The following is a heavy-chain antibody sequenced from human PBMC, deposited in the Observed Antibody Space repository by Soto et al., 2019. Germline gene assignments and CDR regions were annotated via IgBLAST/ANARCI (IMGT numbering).Heavy chain of an antibody. CDR1: GRSMSSNY. CDR3: ASYRGALYFES. Sequence: TSETLSLTCSVSGRSMSSNYWSWTRQSPDKGLEWLGYVFYGGTDYNPSLGGRVSMSVETSKSQFSLKLTSVTVADTAVYYCASYRGALYFESWGPGILVTVSS. V-gene: IGHV4-59*01. J-gene: IGHJ4*02. CDR2: VFYGGT. D-gene: IGHD3-16*01.